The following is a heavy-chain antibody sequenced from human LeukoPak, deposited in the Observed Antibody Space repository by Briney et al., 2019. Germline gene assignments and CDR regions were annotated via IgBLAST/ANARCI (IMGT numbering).Heavy chain of an antibody. V-gene: IGHV4-39*02. CDR3: ARDESVPVTTGLNDFFDD. D-gene: IGHD4-11*01. Sequence: SETLSLTRTVSGGSIRGSSDYWGWIRQSPGKGLEWIGSIYYSGSTYYNPSLKSRVTISVDTSKNQFYVKLTSVTAADTAVYYCARDESVPVTTGLNDFFDDWGQGTLVTVSS. J-gene: IGHJ4*02. CDR2: IYYSGST. CDR1: GGSIRGSSDY.